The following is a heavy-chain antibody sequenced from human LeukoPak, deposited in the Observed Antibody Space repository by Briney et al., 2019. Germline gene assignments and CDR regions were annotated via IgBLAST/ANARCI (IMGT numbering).Heavy chain of an antibody. J-gene: IGHJ3*02. CDR2: INQSGST. D-gene: IGHD1-14*01. V-gene: IGHV4-34*01. CDR1: GGSFSGHY. CDR3: ARRRPPDAFDI. Sequence: SETLSLTCAVYGGSFSGHYWSWIRQPPGKGLEWIGEINQSGSTNYNPSLKSRVTISVDTSKDQFSLKLSSVTAADTAVYYCARRRPPDAFDIWGQGTMVTVSS.